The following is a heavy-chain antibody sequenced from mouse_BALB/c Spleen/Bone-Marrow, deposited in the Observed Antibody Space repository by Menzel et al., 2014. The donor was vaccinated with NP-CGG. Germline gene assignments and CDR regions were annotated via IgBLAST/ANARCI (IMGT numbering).Heavy chain of an antibody. V-gene: IGHV7-3*02. CDR1: GFTFTDYY. Sequence: EVMLVESGGGLVQPGGSLRLSCATSGFTFTDYYMSWVRQTPGKALEWLGFIRNKANGYTADYSVSVKGRFTISRDNSKNTLYLKMTTLRAEDSAPYSCARDENSDISCYFDVGGAGTPVTVPS. CDR3: ARDENSDISCYFDV. J-gene: IGHJ1*01. CDR2: IRNKANGYTA.